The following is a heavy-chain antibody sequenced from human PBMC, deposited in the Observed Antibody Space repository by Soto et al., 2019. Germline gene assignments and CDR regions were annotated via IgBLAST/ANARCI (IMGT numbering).Heavy chain of an antibody. CDR3: ARDLGGWPVY. V-gene: IGHV1-69*05. Sequence: SVKVSCKASGGTFSSYAISWVRQAPGQGLEWMGGIIPIFGNTKYSQKFQGRVTITRDTSASTAYMELSSLRSEDTAVYYCARDLGGWPVYWGQGTLVTVSS. CDR2: IIPIFGNT. D-gene: IGHD2-15*01. J-gene: IGHJ4*02. CDR1: GGTFSSYA.